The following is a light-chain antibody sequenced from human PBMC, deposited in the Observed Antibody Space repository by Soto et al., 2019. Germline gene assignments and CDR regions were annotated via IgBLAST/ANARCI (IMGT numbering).Light chain of an antibody. Sequence: QSALTQPRSVSGSPGQSVTISCTGTSSDVGGYNYVSWYQQHPGKAPILMIYDVSKRPSGVPDRFSGSKSGNTASLTISGLQAEDEADYYCCSYAGSYTLFGGGTKLTVL. V-gene: IGLV2-11*01. CDR3: CSYAGSYTL. CDR2: DVS. J-gene: IGLJ2*01. CDR1: SSDVGGYNY.